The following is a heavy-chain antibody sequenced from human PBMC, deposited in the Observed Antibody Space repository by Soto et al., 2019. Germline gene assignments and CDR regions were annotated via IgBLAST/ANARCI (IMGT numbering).Heavy chain of an antibody. Sequence: EVQLVESGGGLVQPGGSLRLSCAASGFTFSSYDMHWVRQATGKGLEWVSAIGTAGDTYYPGSVKGRFTISRENAKNSLYLQMNSLRAGETAVYYCARGATMGRGVFLDAFDIRGQGNIVTVSS. V-gene: IGHV3-13*04. D-gene: IGHD3-10*01. J-gene: IGHJ3*02. CDR2: IGTAGDT. CDR3: ARGATMGRGVFLDAFDI. CDR1: GFTFSSYD.